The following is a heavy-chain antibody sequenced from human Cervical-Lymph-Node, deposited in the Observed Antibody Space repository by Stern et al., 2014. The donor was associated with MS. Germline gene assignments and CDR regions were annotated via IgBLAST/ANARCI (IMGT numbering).Heavy chain of an antibody. Sequence: MQLVESGAEVKKPGASVKVSCKASGYSFTTFDINWVRQATGQGLAWMGWMSPDSGNTGSAQKFQGRVTMTRNTSLSTAYMELSGLRSEDTAVYYCVRSGHSYRRWFDPWGQGTLVTVSS. CDR3: VRSGHSYRRWFDP. CDR1: GYSFTTFD. J-gene: IGHJ5*02. CDR2: MSPDSGNT. V-gene: IGHV1-8*01. D-gene: IGHD5-12*01.